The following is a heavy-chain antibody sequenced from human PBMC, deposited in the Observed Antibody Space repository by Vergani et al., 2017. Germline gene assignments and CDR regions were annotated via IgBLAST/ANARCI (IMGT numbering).Heavy chain of an antibody. D-gene: IGHD3-10*01. CDR3: ARGRWFGELLGVDY. J-gene: IGHJ4*02. Sequence: QVQLVQSGAEVKKPGSSVKVSCKSSGGTFSNHVLAWVRQAPGQGLEWMGGILPLFGTPTYAQRFQGRVTITADESTSTAYMELSSLRSEDTAVYYCARGRWFGELLGVDYWGQGTLVTVSS. V-gene: IGHV1-69*01. CDR1: GGTFSNHV. CDR2: ILPLFGTP.